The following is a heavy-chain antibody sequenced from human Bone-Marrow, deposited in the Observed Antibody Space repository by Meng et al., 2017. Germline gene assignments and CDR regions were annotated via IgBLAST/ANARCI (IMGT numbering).Heavy chain of an antibody. CDR3: ARNTVGSSSWYGSLYYYYGMDV. CDR2: ISYDGSNK. J-gene: IGHJ6*02. Sequence: GESLKISCAASGFTFSSYAMHWVRQAPGKGLEWGAVISYDGSNKYYADSVKGRFTISRDNSKNTLYLQMNSLRAEDTAVYYCARNTVGSSSWYGSLYYYYGMDVWGQGTTVTVSS. V-gene: IGHV3-30*04. D-gene: IGHD6-13*01. CDR1: GFTFSSYA.